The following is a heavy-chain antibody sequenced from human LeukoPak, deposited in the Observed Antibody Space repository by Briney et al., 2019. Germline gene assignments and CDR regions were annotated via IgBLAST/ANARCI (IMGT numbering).Heavy chain of an antibody. CDR2: IDYTGTT. D-gene: IGHD2-15*01. CDR1: GDSISNNFYY. V-gene: IGHV4-39*07. CDR3: AVGNVAENKDYFDY. J-gene: IGHJ4*02. Sequence: PSETLSLTCSVFGDSISNNFYYWGWIRQTPGKGLAWIASIDYTGTTYYNPSFKSRVSISMDTSKNQFSLKLTSVTAADTAVYYCAVGNVAENKDYFDYWGQGTLVTVSS.